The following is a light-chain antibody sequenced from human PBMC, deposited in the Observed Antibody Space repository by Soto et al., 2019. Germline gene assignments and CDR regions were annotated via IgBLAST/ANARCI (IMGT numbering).Light chain of an antibody. Sequence: DIQMTQSTSTLSASVGDRVTISCRASQSISSWLAWFQQKPGKAPKLLIYKASTLESGVPSRFSGSGSGTEFTLTISSLQPDDLSSYYCQQYSSYWTFGQGTKVEIK. J-gene: IGKJ1*01. V-gene: IGKV1-5*03. CDR3: QQYSSYWT. CDR2: KAS. CDR1: QSISSW.